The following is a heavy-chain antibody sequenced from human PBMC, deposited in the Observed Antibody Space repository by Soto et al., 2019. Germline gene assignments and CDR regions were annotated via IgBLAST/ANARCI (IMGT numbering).Heavy chain of an antibody. CDR3: VRGKDFWSGPINYYGMDV. CDR2: MNPNSGNT. CDR1: GYTFTSYD. Sequence: ASVKVSCKASGYTFTSYDINWVRQATGQGLEWMGWMNPNSGNTGYAQKFQGRVTMTRNTSISTAYMELSSLRSEDTAVYYCVRGKDFWSGPINYYGMDVWGQGTTVTVSS. V-gene: IGHV1-8*01. D-gene: IGHD3-3*01. J-gene: IGHJ6*02.